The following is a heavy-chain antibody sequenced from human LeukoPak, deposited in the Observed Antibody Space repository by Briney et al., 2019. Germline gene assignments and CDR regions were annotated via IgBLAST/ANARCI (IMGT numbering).Heavy chain of an antibody. CDR3: ARAPGYCSSTSCYFMASDI. CDR1: GYTFTSYA. V-gene: IGHV7-4-1*02. CDR2: INTNSGNP. J-gene: IGHJ3*02. Sequence: ASVKVSCKASGYTFTSYAMNWVRQAPGQGLEWMGWINTNSGNPTYAQGLTGRFVFSLDTSVSTAYLQISSLKAEDTAVYYCARAPGYCSSTSCYFMASDIWGQGTMVTVSS. D-gene: IGHD2-2*01.